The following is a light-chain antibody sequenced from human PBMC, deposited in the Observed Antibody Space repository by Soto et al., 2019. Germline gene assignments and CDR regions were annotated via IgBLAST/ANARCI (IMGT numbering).Light chain of an antibody. J-gene: IGKJ2*01. CDR3: QQSYSTPYT. V-gene: IGKV1-39*01. CDR1: QSISSY. CDR2: AAS. Sequence: DIQMTQSPSSLSASVGDRVTITCRASQSISSYLNWYQQKPGKDPKLLIYAASSLQSGVPSRFSGRGSGTDFTLTISSLQPEDFATYYCQQSYSTPYTFGQGTKLEIK.